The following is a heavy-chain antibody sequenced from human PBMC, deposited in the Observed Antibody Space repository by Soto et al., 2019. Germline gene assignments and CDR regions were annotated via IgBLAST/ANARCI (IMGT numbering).Heavy chain of an antibody. V-gene: IGHV1-69*13. D-gene: IGHD6-6*01. Sequence: ASVKVSFKASWGTFSSYAISCVLQSPLQGLDWMGGIIPIFGTANYAQKFQGRVTITADESTSTAYMELSSLRSEDTAVYYCARGGSSSEYYYYGMDVWGQGTTVTVSS. CDR2: IIPIFGTA. J-gene: IGHJ6*02. CDR3: ARGGSSSEYYYYGMDV. CDR1: WGTFSSYA.